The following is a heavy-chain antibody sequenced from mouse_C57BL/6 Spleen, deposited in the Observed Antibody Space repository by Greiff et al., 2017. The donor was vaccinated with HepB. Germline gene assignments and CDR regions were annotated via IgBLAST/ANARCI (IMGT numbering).Heavy chain of an antibody. D-gene: IGHD2-3*01. J-gene: IGHJ2*01. CDR3: ARSYDGYYPYYFDY. CDR2: IYPGDGDT. CDR1: GYAFSSSW. Sequence: LEESEPELVKPGASVKISCKASGYAFSSSWMNWVKQRPGKGLEWIGRIYPGDGDTNYNGKFKGKATLTADKSSSTAYMQLSSLTSEDSAVYFCARSYDGYYPYYFDYWGQGTTLTVSS. V-gene: IGHV1-82*01.